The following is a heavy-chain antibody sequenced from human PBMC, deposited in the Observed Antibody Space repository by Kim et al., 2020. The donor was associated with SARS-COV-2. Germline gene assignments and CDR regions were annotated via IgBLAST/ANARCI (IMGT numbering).Heavy chain of an antibody. Sequence: SVKVSCKASGGTFSSYAISWVRQAPGQGLEWMGGIIPIFGTANYAQKFQGRVTITADESTSTAYMELSSLRSEDTAVYYCARKEYYYDSSGYRGYVEYFQHWGQGTLVTVSS. D-gene: IGHD3-22*01. CDR2: IIPIFGTA. V-gene: IGHV1-69*13. J-gene: IGHJ1*01. CDR1: GGTFSSYA. CDR3: ARKEYYYDSSGYRGYVEYFQH.